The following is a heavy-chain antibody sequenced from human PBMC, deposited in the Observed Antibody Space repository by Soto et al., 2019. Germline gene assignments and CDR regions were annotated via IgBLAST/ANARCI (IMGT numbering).Heavy chain of an antibody. D-gene: IGHD3-22*01. Sequence: PGESLKISFKGSGYSFTSYWISWVRQMPGKGLEWMGRIDPSDSYTNYSPSFQGHVTISADKSISTAYLQWSSLKASDTAMYYCARPGYYDSSGYYYRPDIWGQGTMVTVSS. CDR2: IDPSDSYT. CDR1: GYSFTSYW. J-gene: IGHJ3*02. V-gene: IGHV5-10-1*01. CDR3: ARPGYYDSSGYYYRPDI.